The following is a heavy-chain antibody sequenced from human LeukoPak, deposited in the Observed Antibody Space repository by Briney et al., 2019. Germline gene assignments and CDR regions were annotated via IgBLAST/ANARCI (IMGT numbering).Heavy chain of an antibody. J-gene: IGHJ4*02. CDR1: GYSFTSYW. CDR2: VYPGDSET. V-gene: IGHV5-51*01. D-gene: IGHD3-16*01. Sequence: GESLKISCKGSGYSFTSYWIGWVRQMPGKGLEWMGIVYPGDSETRYSPSFQGQVTFSADKSISTAYLQWSSLKASDTAMYYCARALSFGDSEYYFDYWGQGTLVTVSS. CDR3: ARALSFGDSEYYFDY.